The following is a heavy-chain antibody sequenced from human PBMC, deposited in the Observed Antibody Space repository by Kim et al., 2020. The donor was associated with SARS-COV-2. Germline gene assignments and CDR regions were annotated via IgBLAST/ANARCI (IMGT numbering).Heavy chain of an antibody. V-gene: IGHV4-34*01. Sequence: SETLSLTCAVYGGSFSGYYWSWIRQPPGKGLEWIGEINHSGSTNYNPSLKSRVTISVDTSKNQFSLKLSSVTAADTAVYYCARGPVCLGEYRWPNAFDIWGQGTMVTVSS. CDR3: ARGPVCLGEYRWPNAFDI. CDR2: INHSGST. CDR1: GGSFSGYY. D-gene: IGHD3-16*01. J-gene: IGHJ3*02.